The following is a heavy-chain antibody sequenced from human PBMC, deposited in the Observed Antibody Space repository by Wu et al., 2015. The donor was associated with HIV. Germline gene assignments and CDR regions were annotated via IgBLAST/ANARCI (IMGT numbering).Heavy chain of an antibody. CDR2: IDCSSSRT. CDR1: GFTFISYY. J-gene: IGHJ4*02. D-gene: IGHD5-12*01. V-gene: IGHV1-46*01. CDR3: ARVPRSGYDFGLGYYFDH. Sequence: QVQLVQSGAEVKKPGASVKISCKASGFTFISYYMHWVRQAPGQGLEWMGMIDCSSSRTRHARNFRGRVTMTRDMSTSAVYMEMSSLTSDDTAIYYCARVPRSGYDFGLGYYFDHWARERWSPSPQ.